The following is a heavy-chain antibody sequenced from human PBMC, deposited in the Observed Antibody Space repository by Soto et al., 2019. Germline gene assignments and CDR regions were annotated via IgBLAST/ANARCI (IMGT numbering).Heavy chain of an antibody. Sequence: QLHESGPGLVRPSETLSLTCTVSGDSITNNNYYWAWVRQPPGKGLEWIGSVYYSGATYYNPPLQSRLTISVDTSKNRFSLHLSSVTASDTAFYYCTKEVTSTPTRWGQGTLVTVSS. CDR3: TKEVTSTPTR. D-gene: IGHD1-1*01. J-gene: IGHJ4*02. CDR1: GDSITNNNYY. CDR2: VYYSGAT. V-gene: IGHV4-39*01.